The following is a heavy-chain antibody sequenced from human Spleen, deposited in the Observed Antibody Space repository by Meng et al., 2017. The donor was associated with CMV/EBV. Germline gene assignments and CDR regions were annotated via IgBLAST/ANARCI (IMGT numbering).Heavy chain of an antibody. CDR1: GFTFTNYF. J-gene: IGHJ6*02. D-gene: IGHD3-3*01. CDR3: ASWYYDFWSGRDYYYGMDV. Sequence: ASVKVSCKASGFTFTNYFIQWMRQAPGQGLEWMGWINFNSGDTKYAQKFQGRVTMTRDKSISTAYMELSRLRSDDTAVYYCASWYYDFWSGRDYYYGMDVWGQGTTVTVSS. CDR2: INFNSGDT. V-gene: IGHV1-2*02.